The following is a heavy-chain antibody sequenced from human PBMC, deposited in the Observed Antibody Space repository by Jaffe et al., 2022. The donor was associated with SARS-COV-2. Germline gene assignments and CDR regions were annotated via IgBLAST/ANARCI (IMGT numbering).Heavy chain of an antibody. J-gene: IGHJ4*02. CDR2: IYHSGST. D-gene: IGHD3-9*01. V-gene: IGHV4-38-2*02. CDR1: GYSISSGYY. Sequence: QVQLQESGPGLVKPSETLSLTCTVSGYSISSGYYWGWIRQPPGKGLEWIGSIYHSGSTYYNPSLKSRVTISVDTSKNQFSLKLSSVTAADTAVYYCARDSASGLTGYYISGGIDYWGQGTLVTVSS. CDR3: ARDSASGLTGYYISGGIDY.